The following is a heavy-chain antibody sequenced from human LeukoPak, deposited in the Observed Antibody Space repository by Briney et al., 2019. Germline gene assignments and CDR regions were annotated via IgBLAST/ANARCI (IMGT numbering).Heavy chain of an antibody. Sequence: GGSLRLSCAASGFTFSSYGMHWVRQAPGKGLEWVAVISYDGSNKYYADSVKGRFTISRDNSKNTLYLQMNSLRAEDTAMYYCAKDRQGRLEYWGQGTLVTVSS. CDR3: AKDRQGRLEY. CDR1: GFTFSSYG. V-gene: IGHV3-30*18. J-gene: IGHJ4*02. CDR2: ISYDGSNK.